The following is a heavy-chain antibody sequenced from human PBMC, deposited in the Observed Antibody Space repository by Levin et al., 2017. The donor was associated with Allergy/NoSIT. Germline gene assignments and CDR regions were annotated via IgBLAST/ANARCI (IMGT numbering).Heavy chain of an antibody. CDR1: GFTFSSYA. J-gene: IGHJ4*02. CDR2: ITGGGTTT. V-gene: IGHV3-23*01. D-gene: IGHD3-22*01. Sequence: GGSLRLSCAASGFTFSSYAMSWVRQAPGRGLEWVSAITGGGTTTYYADSVKGRFTISRDNSKNTLYLQMNSLRVEDTAVYYCAKSLNVYYDSSGLDEYWGQGTLVTVSS. CDR3: AKSLNVYYDSSGLDEY.